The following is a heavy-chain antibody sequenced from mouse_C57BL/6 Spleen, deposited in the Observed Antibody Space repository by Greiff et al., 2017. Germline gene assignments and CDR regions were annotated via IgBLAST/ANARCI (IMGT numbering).Heavy chain of an antibody. CDR1: GYTFTSYW. CDR3: ARGLRHGYARDY. J-gene: IGHJ4*01. Sequence: VQLQQPGAELVMPGASVKLSCKASGYTFTSYWMHWVKQRPGQGLEWIGEIDPSDSYTNYNQKFKGKSTLTVDKSSSTAYMQLSSLTSEDSAVYYCARGLRHGYARDYWGQGTSVTVSS. V-gene: IGHV1-69*01. CDR2: IDPSDSYT. D-gene: IGHD2-4*01.